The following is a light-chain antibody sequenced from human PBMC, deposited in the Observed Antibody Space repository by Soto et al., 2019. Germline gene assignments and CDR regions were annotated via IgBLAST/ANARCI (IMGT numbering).Light chain of an antibody. V-gene: IGLV2-14*01. CDR2: GVT. CDR3: SSYSSSDTLYV. CDR1: SSDVASYNY. J-gene: IGLJ1*01. Sequence: QSVLTQPASVSGSPGQPITVSCTGTSSDVASYNYVSWYQHHPGKAPKLIISGVTSRPSGVSNRFSASKSGDTATLTISGLQAEDEADYYCSSYSSSDTLYVFGTGTKLTVL.